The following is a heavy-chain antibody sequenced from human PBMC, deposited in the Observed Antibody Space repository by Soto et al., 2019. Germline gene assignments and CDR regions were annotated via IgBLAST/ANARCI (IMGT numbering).Heavy chain of an antibody. V-gene: IGHV1-69*13. J-gene: IGHJ5*02. CDR1: GGTFSSYA. CDR2: IIPIFGTA. CDR3: ARDLPDFWSGYYHRFDP. D-gene: IGHD3-3*01. Sequence: SVKVSCKASGGTFSSYAISWVRQAPGQGLEWMGGIIPIFGTANYAQKFQGRVTITADESTSTAYMELSSLRSEDTAVYYCARDLPDFWSGYYHRFDPWGQGTLVTVSS.